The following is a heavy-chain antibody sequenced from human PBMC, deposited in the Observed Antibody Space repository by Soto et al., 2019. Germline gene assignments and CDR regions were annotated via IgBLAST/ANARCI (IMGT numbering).Heavy chain of an antibody. Sequence: QVQLVQSGAEVKKPGSSVKVSCKASGGTFSSYTISWVRQAPGQGLEWMGRIIPILGIANYAQKLQGRVTINADKSKRTAYMELSSLRLEDRAVFYCGRECNNWRSFDYWGQGTLVTVFS. CDR1: GGTFSSYT. CDR2: IIPILGIA. CDR3: GRECNNWRSFDY. V-gene: IGHV1-69*08. J-gene: IGHJ4*02. D-gene: IGHD3-3*01.